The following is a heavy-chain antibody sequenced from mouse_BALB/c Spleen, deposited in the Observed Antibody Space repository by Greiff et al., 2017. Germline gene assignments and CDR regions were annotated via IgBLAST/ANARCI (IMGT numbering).Heavy chain of an antibody. V-gene: IGHV1-80*01. D-gene: IGHD2-4*01. J-gene: IGHJ3*01. Sequence: VQLQQSGAELVRPGSSVKISCKASGYAFSSYWMNWVKQRPGQGLEWIVQIYPGDGDTNYNGKFKGKATLTADKSSSTAYMQLSSLTSEDSAVYFCARDGITAWFAYWGQGTLVTVSA. CDR1: GYAFSSYW. CDR2: IYPGDGDT. CDR3: ARDGITAWFAY.